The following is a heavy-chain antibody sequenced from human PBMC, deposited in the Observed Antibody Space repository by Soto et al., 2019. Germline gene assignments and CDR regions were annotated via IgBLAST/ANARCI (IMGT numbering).Heavy chain of an antibody. J-gene: IGHJ3*02. D-gene: IGHD6-19*01. Sequence: DVQLVESGGGLVQPGRSLRLSCAASGFTFDDYAMHWVRQAPGKGLEWVSGISWNSGSIGYADSVKGRFTISRDNAKNSLYLQMNSLRAEDTALYYCAKDLSIAVTNDAFDIWGQGTMVTVSS. CDR1: GFTFDDYA. CDR3: AKDLSIAVTNDAFDI. CDR2: ISWNSGSI. V-gene: IGHV3-9*01.